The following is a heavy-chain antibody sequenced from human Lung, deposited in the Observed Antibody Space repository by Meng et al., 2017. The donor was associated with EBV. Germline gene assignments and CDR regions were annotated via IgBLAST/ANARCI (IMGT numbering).Heavy chain of an antibody. Sequence: QVQLVQSGDEMKQSGASVRVSCKASGYTFIGSFMHWVREAPGQGLEWVGRINPKTGDSDLSPKFRGRVSLTRDTSTGTAYMDFSSLQSADTAVYFCATPLETTMAPDHWGQGTLVTVSS. D-gene: IGHD5-18*01. J-gene: IGHJ4*02. CDR3: ATPLETTMAPDH. CDR1: GYTFIGSF. CDR2: INPKTGDS. V-gene: IGHV1-2*06.